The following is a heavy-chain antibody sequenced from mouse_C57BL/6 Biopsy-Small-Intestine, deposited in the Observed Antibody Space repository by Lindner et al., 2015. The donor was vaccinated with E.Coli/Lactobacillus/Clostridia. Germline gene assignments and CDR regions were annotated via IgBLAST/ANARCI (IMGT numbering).Heavy chain of an antibody. V-gene: IGHV1-4*01. J-gene: IGHJ3*01. D-gene: IGHD2-1*01. CDR3: AREGVYYGNSAWYAY. Sequence: VQLQESGAELARPGASMKMSCKTSGYTFTSYAMHWVKQRPGQGLEWIGYINPSSGYAKYNQKFKDKATLTADKPSSTAYMQLSSLTSEDSAVYYCAREGVYYGNSAWYAYWGQGTLVTVSA. CDR2: INPSSGYA. CDR1: GYTFTSYA.